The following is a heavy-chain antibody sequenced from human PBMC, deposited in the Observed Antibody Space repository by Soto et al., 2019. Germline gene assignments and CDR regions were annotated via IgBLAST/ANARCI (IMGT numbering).Heavy chain of an antibody. Sequence: EVQLVESGGGLVQPGGSLRLSCAASRFTFSRYEMNWVRQAPGKGLEWVASISSRGTSIYYAESVKGRFSISRDNDKNSVYLAMNSLRVDDTAVYYCARDRGSTSGSYGGAFDFWGQGTLVTVSS. D-gene: IGHD6-19*01. CDR3: ARDRGSTSGSYGGAFDF. V-gene: IGHV3-48*03. CDR2: ISSRGTSI. CDR1: RFTFSRYE. J-gene: IGHJ4*02.